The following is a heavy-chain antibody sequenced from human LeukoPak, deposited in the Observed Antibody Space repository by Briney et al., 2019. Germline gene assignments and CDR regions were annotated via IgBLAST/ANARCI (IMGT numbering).Heavy chain of an antibody. D-gene: IGHD1-26*01. CDR2: IYSGGST. Sequence: PGGSLRLSCAVSGFTVISNYMSWVRQAPGKGLEWVSVIYSGGSTYYADSVKGRFTISRDDSRNTLYLQMNGLRGDDTAVYYCAKDVGKWESLHFFDYWGQGTLVTVSS. CDR3: AKDVGKWESLHFFDY. CDR1: GFTVISNY. J-gene: IGHJ4*02. V-gene: IGHV3-53*01.